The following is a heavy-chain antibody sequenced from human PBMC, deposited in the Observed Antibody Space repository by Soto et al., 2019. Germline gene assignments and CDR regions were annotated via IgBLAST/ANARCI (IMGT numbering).Heavy chain of an antibody. D-gene: IGHD2-15*01. CDR1: GFTFSHAW. CDR3: TPAHMSTLADTHAPRYYFSSDAMDV. V-gene: IGHV3-15*07. J-gene: IGHJ6*02. CDR2: IKSQTHGGTS. Sequence: EVQLAESGGGLVKPGGSLRLSCAASGFTFSHAWATWVRQAPGKGLEWVGRIKSQTHGGTSDYATPVKGRFAISRDDSKGTVDLEMPSLTTEHTAIYFCTPAHMSTLADTHAPRYYFSSDAMDVWGQGTTVTVSS.